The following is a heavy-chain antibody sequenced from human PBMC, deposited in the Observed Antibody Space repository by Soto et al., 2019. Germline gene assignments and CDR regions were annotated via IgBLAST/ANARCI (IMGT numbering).Heavy chain of an antibody. CDR3: AKAPQYYYDSSGYPGCYFDY. J-gene: IGHJ4*02. CDR1: GFTFSSYA. Sequence: PGVSLRLPCAASGFTFSSYAMSWVRQAPGKGLEWVSAFSGSGGSTYYADSVKGRFTITRDNSKNTLYLQMNSLRAEDTAVYYCAKAPQYYYDSSGYPGCYFDYWGQGTLVTVSS. D-gene: IGHD3-22*01. CDR2: FSGSGGST. V-gene: IGHV3-23*01.